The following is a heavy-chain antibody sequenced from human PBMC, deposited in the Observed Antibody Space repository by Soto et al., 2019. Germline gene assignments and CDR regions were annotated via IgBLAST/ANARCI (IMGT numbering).Heavy chain of an antibody. D-gene: IGHD5-18*01. CDR2: ISGSGGAT. CDR3: AQCRALGTRFGYGNYYGMDV. CDR1: GFTFSSFA. J-gene: IGHJ6*02. V-gene: IGHV3-23*01. Sequence: EEQLLESGGGLVQPGGSLRLSCETSGFTFSSFAMSWVRQAPGKGLEWVSSISGSGGATYYADSVRARSTISRDSSKNTLFLQMGGLTADDTVVYYGAQCRALGTRFGYGNYYGMDVWGHGTTVTVSS.